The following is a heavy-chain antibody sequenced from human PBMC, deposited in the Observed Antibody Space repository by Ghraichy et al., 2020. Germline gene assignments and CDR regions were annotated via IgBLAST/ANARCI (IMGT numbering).Heavy chain of an antibody. J-gene: IGHJ4*02. V-gene: IGHV4-59*01. CDR2: IYYSGST. CDR1: GVSISSYY. CDR3: ARGSGVSYSL. D-gene: IGHD3-16*01. Sequence: SETLSLTCSVSGVSISSYYWSWIRQPPGKGLEWIGYIYYSGSTNYNPSLKSRVTISVDTSKNQFSLKLSSVTAADTAVYYCARGSGVSYSLWGQGTLVTVSS.